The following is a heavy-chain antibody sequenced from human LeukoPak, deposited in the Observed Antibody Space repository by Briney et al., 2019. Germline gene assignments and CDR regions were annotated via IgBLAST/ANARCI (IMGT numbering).Heavy chain of an antibody. CDR2: IYYSGST. V-gene: IGHV4-30-4*08. D-gene: IGHD2-2*01. CDR1: GGSISSGDYY. J-gene: IGHJ5*02. CDR3: ARVCVVVVPDAIRSWFDP. Sequence: PSETLSLTCTVSGGSISSGDYYWSWIRQPPGKGLEWIGYIYYSGSTYYNPSLKSRVTISVDTSKNQFSLKLSSVTAADTAVYCCARVCVVVVPDAIRSWFDPWGQGTLVTVSS.